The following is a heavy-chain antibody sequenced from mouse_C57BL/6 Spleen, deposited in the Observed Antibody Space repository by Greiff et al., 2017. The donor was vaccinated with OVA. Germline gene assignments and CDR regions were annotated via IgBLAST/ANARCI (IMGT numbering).Heavy chain of an antibody. V-gene: IGHV5-6*01. D-gene: IGHD2-4*01. CDR2: ISSGGSYT. CDR1: GFTFSSYG. J-gene: IGHJ4*01. CDR3: ARHLYYDYDAGYAMDY. Sequence: EVKVVESGGDLVKPGGSLKLSCAASGFTFSSYGMSWVRQTPDKRLEWVATISSGGSYTYYPDSVQGRFTISRDTAKNTLYLQMSSLKSEDTAMYYWARHLYYDYDAGYAMDYWGQGTSVTVSS.